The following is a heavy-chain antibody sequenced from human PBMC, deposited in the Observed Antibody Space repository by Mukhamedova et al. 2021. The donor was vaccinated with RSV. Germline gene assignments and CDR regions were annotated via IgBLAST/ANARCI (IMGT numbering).Heavy chain of an antibody. J-gene: IGHJ3*01. CDR2: ASTYDGST. CDR3: ARVIGPFDV. V-gene: IGHV1-18*01. Sequence: GRGLEFLGWASTYDGSTRSAHLFEGRLAMTIDSSTNTTYMELSGLTSDDTASYYCARVIGPFDVWGQGTMVTVSP. D-gene: IGHD3-10*01.